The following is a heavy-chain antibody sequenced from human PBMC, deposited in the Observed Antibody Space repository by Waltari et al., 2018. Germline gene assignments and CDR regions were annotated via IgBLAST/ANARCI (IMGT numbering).Heavy chain of an antibody. Sequence: QVQLVQSGAEVKKPGSSVKVSCNASGGPFSSYALSWVRQAPGQGLEWMGGIIPIFGTANYAQKFQGRVTITTDESTSTAYMELSSLRSEDTAVYYCARESRGGTDYYYYYGMDVWGQGTTVTVSS. CDR1: GGPFSSYA. V-gene: IGHV1-69*05. J-gene: IGHJ6*02. D-gene: IGHD3-10*01. CDR3: ARESRGGTDYYYYYGMDV. CDR2: IIPIFGTA.